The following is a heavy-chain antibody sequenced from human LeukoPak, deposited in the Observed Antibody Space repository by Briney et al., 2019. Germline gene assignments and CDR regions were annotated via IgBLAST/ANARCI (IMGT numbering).Heavy chain of an antibody. Sequence: GSSVKVSCKPSGGTFSSYATSWVRQAPGQGLEWMGKIIPFLAIANYAQKFHGRVTITADKSTSTAYMELSSLRSEDTAVYYCASGRGYSWNWFDAWGQGTLVTVSS. CDR3: ASGRGYSWNWFDA. CDR1: GGTFSSYA. J-gene: IGHJ5*02. V-gene: IGHV1-69*04. D-gene: IGHD5-18*01. CDR2: IIPFLAIA.